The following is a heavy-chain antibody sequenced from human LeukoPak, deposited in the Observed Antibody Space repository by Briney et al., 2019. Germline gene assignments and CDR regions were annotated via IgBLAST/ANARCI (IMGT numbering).Heavy chain of an antibody. Sequence: GGSLRLSCAASGFTVSSNYMSWVRQAPGKGLEWVSAISGSGGSTYYADSVKGRFTISRDNSKNTLYLQMNSLRAEDTAVYYCAIGDYSSGWKGALDYWGQGTLVTVSS. CDR1: GFTVSSNY. J-gene: IGHJ4*02. D-gene: IGHD6-19*01. V-gene: IGHV3-23*01. CDR3: AIGDYSSGWKGALDY. CDR2: ISGSGGST.